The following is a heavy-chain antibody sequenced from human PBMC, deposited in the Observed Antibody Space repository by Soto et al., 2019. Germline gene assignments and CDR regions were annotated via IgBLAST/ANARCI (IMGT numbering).Heavy chain of an antibody. CDR2: LYSGGAT. V-gene: IGHV3-53*04. D-gene: IGHD3-10*01. CDR1: GFIVSSNY. CDR3: VRGRYGSEIH. Sequence: EVRLMESGGGLVQPGGSLRLSCAASGFIVSSNYMTWVRQAPGKGLEWVSLLYSGGATHYAASVKGRFTISSHISQNTLFLQMNSLRTEDTATYYCVRGRYGSEIHWGQGTRVTVSS. J-gene: IGHJ4*02.